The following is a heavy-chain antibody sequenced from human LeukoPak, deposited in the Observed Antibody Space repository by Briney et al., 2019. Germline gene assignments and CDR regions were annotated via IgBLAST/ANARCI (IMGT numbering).Heavy chain of an antibody. CDR2: IIPILGIA. Sequence: SVKVSCKASGGTFSSYAISWVRQAPGQGPEWMGRIIPILGIANYAQKFQGRVTITADKSTSTAYMELSSLRSEDTAVYYCANRVVTAGGLDYFDYWGQGTLVTVSS. J-gene: IGHJ4*02. CDR1: GGTFSSYA. V-gene: IGHV1-69*04. CDR3: ANRVVTAGGLDYFDY. D-gene: IGHD2-21*02.